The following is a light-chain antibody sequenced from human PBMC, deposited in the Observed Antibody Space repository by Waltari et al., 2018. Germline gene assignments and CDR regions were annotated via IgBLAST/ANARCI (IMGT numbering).Light chain of an antibody. CDR3: SSYAGSNNLV. CDR1: SSDVGGYNY. J-gene: IGLJ2*01. Sequence: QSALTQPPSASGSPGQSVTISCTGTSSDVGGYNYVSWYQQHPGKAPKLMISEVTKRPSGVPDRFSGSKSGNTASRTVSGLQAEDEADYDCSSYAGSNNLVFGGGTKLTVL. CDR2: EVT. V-gene: IGLV2-8*01.